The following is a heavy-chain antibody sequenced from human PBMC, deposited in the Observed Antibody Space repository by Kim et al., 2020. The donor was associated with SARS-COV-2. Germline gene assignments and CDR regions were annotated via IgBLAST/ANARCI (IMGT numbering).Heavy chain of an antibody. CDR3: ARHMIERNDFWSGYSDY. D-gene: IGHD3-3*01. Sequence: GGSLRLSCTASGFTLSIYEMNWVRQAPGKGLEWVSYISSSGTITYYADSVKGRFTISRDNAQNSLYLQMNSLRAEDTAIYYCARHMIERNDFWSGYSDYWGQGTLVTVSS. CDR1: GFTLSIYE. CDR2: ISSSGTIT. J-gene: IGHJ4*02. V-gene: IGHV3-48*03.